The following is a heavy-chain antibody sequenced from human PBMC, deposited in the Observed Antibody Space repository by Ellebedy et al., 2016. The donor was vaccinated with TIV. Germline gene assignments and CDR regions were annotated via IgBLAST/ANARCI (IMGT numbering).Heavy chain of an antibody. CDR3: ARGSGSYKEYFQD. J-gene: IGHJ1*01. V-gene: IGHV3-30-3*01. CDR2: ISYDGNDK. D-gene: IGHD1-26*01. Sequence: PGGSLRLSCAASAFTFSSYTMHWVRQAPGKGLEWVSVISYDGNDKYYADSVKGRFTISRDDSKNTLYLQMNSLRPADRAVYYCARGSGSYKEYFQDWGQGTLVTVSS. CDR1: AFTFSSYT.